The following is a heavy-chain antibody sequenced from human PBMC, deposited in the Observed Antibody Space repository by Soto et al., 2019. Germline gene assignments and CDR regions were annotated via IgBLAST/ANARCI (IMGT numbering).Heavy chain of an antibody. V-gene: IGHV3-53*01. J-gene: IGHJ5*02. CDR3: ARVIAAAGTNWFDT. CDR1: GFPVSSNS. D-gene: IGHD6-13*01. CDR2: IYSGGST. Sequence: XGSLKLSRSASGFPVSSNSLIWVRQAPGKGLEWVSVIYSGGSTYYADSVKGRFTISRDNSKNTLYLQMKSLRAEDTAVYYCARVIAAAGTNWFDTWGQGTLVTVSS.